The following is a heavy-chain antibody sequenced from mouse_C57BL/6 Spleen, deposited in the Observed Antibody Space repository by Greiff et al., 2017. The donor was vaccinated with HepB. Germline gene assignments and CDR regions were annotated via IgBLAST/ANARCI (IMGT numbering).Heavy chain of an antibody. D-gene: IGHD1-1*01. J-gene: IGHJ1*03. CDR1: GFTFSSYA. Sequence: DVQLVESGEGLVKPGGSLKLSCAASGFTFSSYAMSWVRQTPEERLEWVAYISSGGDYIYYADTVKGRFTISRDNARNTLYLQMSSLKSEDTAMSYGTRDSPDYYGSSYWYFDVWGTGTTVTVSS. CDR2: ISSGGDYI. CDR3: TRDSPDYYGSSYWYFDV. V-gene: IGHV5-9-1*02.